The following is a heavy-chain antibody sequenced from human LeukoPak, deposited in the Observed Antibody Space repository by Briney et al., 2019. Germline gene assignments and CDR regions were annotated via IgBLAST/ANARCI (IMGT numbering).Heavy chain of an antibody. CDR3: ASDDLVYGGNNAEYFQH. CDR2: INAGNGNT. D-gene: IGHD4-23*01. Sequence: WASVKVSCKASGYTFTSYAMHWVRQAPGQRLEWMGWINAGNGNTKYSQKFQGRVTITRDTSASTAYMELSNLRSEDTAVYYCASDDLVYGGNNAEYFQHWGQGTLVTVSS. J-gene: IGHJ1*01. V-gene: IGHV1-3*01. CDR1: GYTFTSYA.